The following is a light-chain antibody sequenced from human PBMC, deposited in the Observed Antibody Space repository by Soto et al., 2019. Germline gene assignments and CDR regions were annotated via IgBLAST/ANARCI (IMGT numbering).Light chain of an antibody. CDR3: QQYGSSQGIT. V-gene: IGKV3-20*01. CDR1: QSVSSRF. CDR2: DAS. J-gene: IGKJ5*01. Sequence: EIVLTQSPGTLSLSPGERATLSCRASQSVSSRFLAWYQQRPGQAPRLLIYDASSRATGIPDRFIGSGSGTDFTLTISRLEPEDFAVYYCQQYGSSQGITFGQGTRLEIK.